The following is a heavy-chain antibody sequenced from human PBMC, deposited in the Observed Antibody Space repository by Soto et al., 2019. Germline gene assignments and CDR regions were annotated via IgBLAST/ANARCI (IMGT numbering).Heavy chain of an antibody. J-gene: IGHJ4*02. CDR2: ISGNGASP. V-gene: IGHV3-23*01. D-gene: IGHD1-7*01. CDR3: AKDPRLELRGVDS. CDR1: GYNFRNYA. Sequence: PGGSLRLSCAASGYNFRNYAMMWVRQAPGKGLEWVSTISGNGASPYYADSVKGRFTTSRDNSNNTLYLQMSSLRAEDTAIYYCAKDPRLELRGVDSWGQGALVTV.